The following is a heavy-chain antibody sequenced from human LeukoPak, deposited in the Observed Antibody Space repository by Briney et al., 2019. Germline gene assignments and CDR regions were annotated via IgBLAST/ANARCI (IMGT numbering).Heavy chain of an antibody. D-gene: IGHD3-3*01. CDR3: ASPRPVNTYDFWSGYAYYYYGMDV. CDR2: INTNTGNP. Sequence: ASVKVSCKASGYTFTSYAMNWVRQAPGQGLEWMGWINTNTGNPTYAQGFTGRFVFSLDTSVSTAYLQISSLKAEDTAVYCCASPRPVNTYDFWSGYAYYYYGMDVWGQGTTVTVSS. CDR1: GYTFTSYA. V-gene: IGHV7-4-1*02. J-gene: IGHJ6*02.